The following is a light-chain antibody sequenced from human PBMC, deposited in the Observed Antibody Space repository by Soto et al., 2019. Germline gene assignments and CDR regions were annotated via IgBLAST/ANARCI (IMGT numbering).Light chain of an antibody. CDR1: QSVNSRF. CDR3: QQRSSWPAIT. CDR2: GAS. J-gene: IGKJ5*01. Sequence: DIVLTQSPGTLSLSPGERSTLSCRASQSVNSRFFAWYQQKPGQAPRLLIYGASSRASGFPARFSGSGSGTDFTLTISSLEPEDFATYYCQQRSSWPAITFGQGTRLEIK. V-gene: IGKV3D-20*02.